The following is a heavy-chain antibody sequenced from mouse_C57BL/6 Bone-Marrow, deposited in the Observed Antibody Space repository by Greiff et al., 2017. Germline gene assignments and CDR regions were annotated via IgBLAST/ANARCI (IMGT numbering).Heavy chain of an antibody. V-gene: IGHV3-1*01. CDR2: ISYSGST. J-gene: IGHJ1*03. CDR1: GYSITSGYD. Sequence: EVQLVESGPGMVKPSQSLSLTCTVTGYSITSGYDWHWIRHFPGNKLEWMGYISYSGSTNYNPSLKSRISITHDTSKNHFFLKLNSVTTEDTATYYCARSLVLGSSSDWYFDVWGTGTTVTVSS. CDR3: ARSLVLGSSSDWYFDV. D-gene: IGHD1-1*01.